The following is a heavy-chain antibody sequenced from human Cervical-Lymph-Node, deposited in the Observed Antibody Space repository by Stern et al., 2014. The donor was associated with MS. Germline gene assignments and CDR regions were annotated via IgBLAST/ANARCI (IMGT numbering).Heavy chain of an antibody. CDR2: ISYDGSSE. D-gene: IGHD6-19*01. V-gene: IGHV3-30*03. CDR1: GFTFSGYG. CDR3: ARDLSSGWYSGGFDI. Sequence: VQLVESGGGVVQPGRSLRLSCVVSGFTFSGYGMHWVRQAPGKGLEWVAVISYDGSSEYNADSVKGRFTISRDNSKNTLNLQMNSLRAEDTAMYYCARDLSSGWYSGGFDIWGQGTMVTVSS. J-gene: IGHJ3*02.